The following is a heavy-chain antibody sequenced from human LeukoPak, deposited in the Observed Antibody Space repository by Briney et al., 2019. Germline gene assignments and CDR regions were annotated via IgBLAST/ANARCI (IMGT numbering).Heavy chain of an antibody. CDR2: ISGSGGST. J-gene: IGHJ6*03. D-gene: IGHD2-15*01. V-gene: IGHV3-23*01. CDR1: GFTFSSYA. Sequence: GGSLRLSCAASGFTFSSYAMSWVRQAPGKGLEWVSAISGSGGSTYYADSGKGRFTIYRDNSKNTLYLQMNSLRAADTAVYYCAKGGGCSGGSCYTHYYYYYMDVWGKGTTVTVSS. CDR3: AKGGGCSGGSCYTHYYYYYMDV.